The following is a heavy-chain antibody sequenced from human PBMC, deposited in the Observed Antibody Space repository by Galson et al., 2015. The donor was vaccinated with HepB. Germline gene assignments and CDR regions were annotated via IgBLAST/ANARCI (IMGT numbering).Heavy chain of an antibody. CDR1: GFTFNTYW. V-gene: IGHV3-74*01. CDR2: INSDGSVT. J-gene: IGHJ4*02. D-gene: IGHD3-16*01. CDR3: ARGDLRPIDY. Sequence: SLRLSCAASGFTFNTYWMHWVCQTPGKGLVWVSRINSDGSVTNYAGSVQGRFTISRDNAKNTLYLQMNSLTVEDTAVYYCARGDLRPIDYWGQGTLVTVSS.